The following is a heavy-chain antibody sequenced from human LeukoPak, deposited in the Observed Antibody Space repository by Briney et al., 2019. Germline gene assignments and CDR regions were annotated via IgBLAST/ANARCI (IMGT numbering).Heavy chain of an antibody. D-gene: IGHD6-19*01. J-gene: IGHJ4*02. V-gene: IGHV1-2*02. Sequence: ASVKVSCKASGYTFTGYYMHWVRQAPGQGLEWMGWINPNSGGTNYAQKFQGRVTMTRDMSISTAYMELSRLRSDDTAVYYCARDPLAGRIGYSSGWYVFNYFDYWGQGTLVTVSS. CDR2: INPNSGGT. CDR1: GYTFTGYY. CDR3: ARDPLAGRIGYSSGWYVFNYFDY.